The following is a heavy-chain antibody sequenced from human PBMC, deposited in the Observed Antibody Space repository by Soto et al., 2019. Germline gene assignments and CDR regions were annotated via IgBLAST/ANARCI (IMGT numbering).Heavy chain of an antibody. V-gene: IGHV4-39*01. Sequence: QLQLQESGPGRVKPSETLSLTCTVSGGSISISSYYWGWIRQPPGKGLEWIGRIYYSGITYYNPSLKGRVTISVDTAKYQFSLKLSSVTAADTAVYYCARHRHGSGSYYFIRGNYMDVWGKGTTVTVSS. CDR3: ARHRHGSGSYYFIRGNYMDV. J-gene: IGHJ6*03. D-gene: IGHD3-10*01. CDR1: GGSISISSYY. CDR2: IYYSGIT.